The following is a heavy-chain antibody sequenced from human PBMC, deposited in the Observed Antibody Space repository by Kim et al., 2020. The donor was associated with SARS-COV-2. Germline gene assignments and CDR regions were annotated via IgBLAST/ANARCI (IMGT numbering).Heavy chain of an antibody. D-gene: IGHD2-2*01. J-gene: IGHJ6*02. Sequence: EPVKGRLRISRDNSENTVYMQRNGLRAEDTAVYYCAKEGAPAAKYGMDVWGQGTTVTVSS. V-gene: IGHV3-23*01. CDR3: AKEGAPAAKYGMDV.